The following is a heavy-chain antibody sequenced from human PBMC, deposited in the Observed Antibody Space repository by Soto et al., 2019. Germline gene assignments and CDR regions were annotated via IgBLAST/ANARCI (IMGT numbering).Heavy chain of an antibody. CDR2: MYYSGST. CDR1: GDAISSSY. D-gene: IGHD3-3*01. J-gene: IGHJ5*02. V-gene: IGHV4-59*12. CDR3: ARKNTIFGVVTGFDP. Sequence: NPSETLSLTCTVSGDAISSSYWSWIQQPPGKGLEWIGYMYYSGSTNYNPSLKSRVTISVDTSKNQFSLKLSSVTAADTAVYYCARKNTIFGVVTGFDPWGQGTLVTVSS.